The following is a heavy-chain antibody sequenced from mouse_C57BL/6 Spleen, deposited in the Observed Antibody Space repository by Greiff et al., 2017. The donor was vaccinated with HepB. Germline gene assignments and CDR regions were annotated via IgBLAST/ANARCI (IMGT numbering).Heavy chain of an antibody. CDR3: ASIITTVGATALDY. CDR1: GYTFTSYW. CDR2: IAPNSGDT. D-gene: IGHD1-1*01. Sequence: QVQLQQSGAELVKPGASVKLSCKASGYTFTSYWMRWVQQRPGRGLEWIGRIAPNSGDTKYNEKFKSKATLTVDKTSSTADMQLSSLTSEDSAVYYCASIITTVGATALDYWGQGTTVTVSS. V-gene: IGHV1-72*01. J-gene: IGHJ2*01.